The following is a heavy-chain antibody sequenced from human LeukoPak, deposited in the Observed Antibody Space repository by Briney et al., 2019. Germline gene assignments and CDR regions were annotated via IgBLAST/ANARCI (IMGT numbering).Heavy chain of an antibody. CDR2: IRYDGSNK. J-gene: IGHJ4*02. CDR1: GFTFSSYG. V-gene: IGHV3-30*02. Sequence: GGSLRLSCAASGFTFSSYGMHWVRQAPGKGLEWVAFIRYDGSNKYYADSVKGRFTISRDNSKNTLYLQMNSLRAEDTAVYYSAKPYSGSYAFFFDYWGQGTLVTVSS. CDR3: AKPYSGSYAFFFDY. D-gene: IGHD1-26*01.